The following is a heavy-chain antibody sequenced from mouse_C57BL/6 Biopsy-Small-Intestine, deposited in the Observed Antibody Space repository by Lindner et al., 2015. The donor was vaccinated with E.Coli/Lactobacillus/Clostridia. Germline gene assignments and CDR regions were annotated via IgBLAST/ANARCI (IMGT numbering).Heavy chain of an antibody. CDR3: ARWEVVEVFDY. J-gene: IGHJ2*01. V-gene: IGHV1-54*01. Sequence: VQLQESGAELVRPGTSVKMSCRASGYAFTNYMIEWVKQRPGQGLERIGVINPGSGDTNYNEKFKGKATLTVDKSSSTTYMQLSSLTSEDSAVYFCARWEVVEVFDYWGQGTTLIVSS. D-gene: IGHD1-1*01. CDR1: GYAFTNYM. CDR2: INPGSGDT.